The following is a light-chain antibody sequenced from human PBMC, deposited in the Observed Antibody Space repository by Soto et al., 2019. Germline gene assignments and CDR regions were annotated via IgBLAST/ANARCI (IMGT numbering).Light chain of an antibody. V-gene: IGLV1-51*01. CDR3: GSWDSSLSAYV. J-gene: IGLJ1*01. CDR1: SSNIGGNS. Sequence: QSVLTQPPSVSAAPGQKVTISCSGSSSNIGGNSVPWHQQLPGTAPKLLIYDDNKRPSGIPDRFSGSKSGTSATLGITGFQTGDEADYYRGSWDSSLSAYVFGTGTKVTVL. CDR2: DDN.